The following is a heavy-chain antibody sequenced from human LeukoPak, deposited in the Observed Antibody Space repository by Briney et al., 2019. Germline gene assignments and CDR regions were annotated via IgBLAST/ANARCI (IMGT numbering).Heavy chain of an antibody. CDR3: ARQDFWNFFDS. CDR2: AYYSGTT. CDR1: GGSISSSGSY. D-gene: IGHD3-3*01. V-gene: IGHV4-39*07. Sequence: SETLSLTCTVSGGSISSSGSYWAWIRQSPGKGLEWIGSAYYSGTTYYNPSLESRVTISVDTSRNKFSLKVRSVTAADTAVYYCARQDFWNFFDSWGQGTLVTVSS. J-gene: IGHJ4*02.